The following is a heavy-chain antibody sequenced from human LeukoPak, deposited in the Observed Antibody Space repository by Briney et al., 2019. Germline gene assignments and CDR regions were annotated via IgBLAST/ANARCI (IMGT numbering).Heavy chain of an antibody. CDR3: ARRPILAVAGTSPFFDY. D-gene: IGHD6-19*01. J-gene: IGHJ4*02. CDR2: ISSSSSYT. Sequence: NPGGSLRLSCAASGFTFSDYYMSWIRQAPGKGLEWVSYISSSSSYTNYADSVKGRFTISRDNAKNSLYLQMNSLRAEDTAVYYCARRPILAVAGTSPFFDYWGQGTLVTVSS. V-gene: IGHV3-11*03. CDR1: GFTFSDYY.